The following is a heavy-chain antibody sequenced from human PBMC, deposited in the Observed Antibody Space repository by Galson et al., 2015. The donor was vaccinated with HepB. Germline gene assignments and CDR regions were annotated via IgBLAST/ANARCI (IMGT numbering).Heavy chain of an antibody. CDR1: GDTLTNLP. CDR3: ARREYCSNSSYYRGYYSYYMDV. J-gene: IGHJ6*03. CDR2: FDPEHGEA. Sequence: SVKVSCKVSGDTLTNLPMHWVRQGPEKGLEWMGGFDPEHGEAIYAQQFQGRVTMTEDTSTDTAYMVLSSLRSEDTAVYYCARREYCSNSSYYRGYYSYYMDVWGKGTTVTVSS. D-gene: IGHD2-2*01. V-gene: IGHV1-24*01.